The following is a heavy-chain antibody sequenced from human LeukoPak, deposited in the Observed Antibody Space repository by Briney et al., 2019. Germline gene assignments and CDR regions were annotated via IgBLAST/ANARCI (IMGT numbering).Heavy chain of an antibody. J-gene: IGHJ4*02. CDR1: GFTFRSYR. CDR3: VIDVWMASTPLDY. CDR2: VSSDGSST. D-gene: IGHD4-23*01. V-gene: IGHV3-74*01. Sequence: PGGSLRLSCAAPGFTFRSYRMHSVRQAPGKGLVWVSRVSSDGSSTTYADSVKGRFTGSRDNTKNTLCLQMNGLRAEDTAVYYCVIDVWMASTPLDYCGQGTLVTVSS.